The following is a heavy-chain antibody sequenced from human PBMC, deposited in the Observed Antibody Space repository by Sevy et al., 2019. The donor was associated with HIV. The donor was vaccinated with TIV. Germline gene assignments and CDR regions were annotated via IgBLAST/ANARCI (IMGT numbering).Heavy chain of an antibody. CDR2: ISNSGGST. D-gene: IGHD6-13*01. CDR3: TKDRGIIAACFDY. Sequence: GGSLRLSCAASGFIFSSYAMSWVRQAPGKGLEWVSSISNSGGSTYYADSVRGRFTISRDNSKNTLYLQMNSLRAEDTAVYYCTKDRGIIAACFDYWGQGTLVTVSS. J-gene: IGHJ4*02. CDR1: GFIFSSYA. V-gene: IGHV3-23*01.